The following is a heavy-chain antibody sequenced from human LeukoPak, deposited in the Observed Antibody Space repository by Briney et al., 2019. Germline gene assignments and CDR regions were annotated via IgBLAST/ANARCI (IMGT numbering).Heavy chain of an antibody. D-gene: IGHD4-17*01. CDR1: GVSISSDY. CDR2: IYYSGSS. V-gene: IGHV4-59*08. CDR3: ARRLRQNLFDP. Sequence: SETLSLTCTVSGVSISSDYWSWIRLPPGKGLEWIGYIYYSGSSNYNPSLKSRVTMSVDTSKNQFSLKLTSVTAADTAAYYCARRLRQNLFDPWGQGTLVTVSS. J-gene: IGHJ5*02.